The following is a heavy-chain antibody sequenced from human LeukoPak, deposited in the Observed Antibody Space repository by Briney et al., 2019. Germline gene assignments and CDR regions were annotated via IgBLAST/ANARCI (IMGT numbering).Heavy chain of an antibody. J-gene: IGHJ4*02. CDR3: ARGWIAAYRSRCYFDY. D-gene: IGHD6-13*01. CDR2: INHSGST. V-gene: IGHV4-34*01. CDR1: GGSFSGYY. Sequence: SETLSLTCAVYGGSFSGYYWSWIRQPPGKGLEWIGEINHSGSTNYNPSLKSRVTISVDTSKNQFSLKLSSVIAADTAVYYCARGWIAAYRSRCYFDYWGQGTLVTVSS.